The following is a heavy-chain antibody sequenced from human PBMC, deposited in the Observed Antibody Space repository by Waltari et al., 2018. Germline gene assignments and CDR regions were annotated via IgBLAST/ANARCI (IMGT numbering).Heavy chain of an antibody. CDR1: GYTFTRYW. D-gene: IGHD3-22*01. V-gene: IGHV5-51*03. CDR2: IYPGDSDT. J-gene: IGHJ6*02. CDR3: AMWVDSSSYGMDV. Sequence: EVSLVQSGAEVKKPGESLKISCKGSGYTFTRYWIGWVRQMPGKGLEWMGIIYPGDSDTRYSPSFKGQVTISVDKSISTVFLQWSSLKASDTAMYYCAMWVDSSSYGMDVWGQGTTVTVSS.